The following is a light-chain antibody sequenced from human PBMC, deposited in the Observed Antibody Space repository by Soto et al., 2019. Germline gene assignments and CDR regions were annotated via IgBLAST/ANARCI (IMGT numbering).Light chain of an antibody. CDR3: AAWDDSLNGRV. CDR1: SSNIGTSS. CDR2: TTN. V-gene: IGLV1-44*01. Sequence: QSVLTQPHSASGTPGQRVTISCSGGSSNIGTSSVHWFQQLPGTAPKLLISTTNQRPSGVPERFSGSKSGTSASLAISGLQSEDEADYYCAAWDDSLNGRVFGTGTKVTVL. J-gene: IGLJ1*01.